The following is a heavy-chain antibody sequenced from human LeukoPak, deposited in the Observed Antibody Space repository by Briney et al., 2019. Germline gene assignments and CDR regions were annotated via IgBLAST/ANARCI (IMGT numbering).Heavy chain of an antibody. Sequence: GASVKVSCKASGGTFSSYAISWVRQAPGQGLEWMGGIIPIFGTANYAQKFQGRVTITADESTSTAYMELSSLRSEDTAVYYCARERTVTTSPYYYDSSGWANFDYWGQGTLVTVSS. V-gene: IGHV1-69*13. J-gene: IGHJ4*02. CDR2: IIPIFGTA. CDR3: ARERTVTTSPYYYDSSGWANFDY. D-gene: IGHD3-22*01. CDR1: GGTFSSYA.